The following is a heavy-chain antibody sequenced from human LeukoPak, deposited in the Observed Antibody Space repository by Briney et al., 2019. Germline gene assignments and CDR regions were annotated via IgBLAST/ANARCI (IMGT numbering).Heavy chain of an antibody. CDR2: INPSSGGT. Sequence: GASVKVSCKASGYTFTGYYMHWVRQAPGQGLEWMGWINPSSGGTYYAQKFQGRVTMTRDTSISTAYMGLSRLRSDDTAVYYCARERRRLVGFDPWGQGTLVTVSS. CDR3: ARERRRLVGFDP. J-gene: IGHJ5*02. V-gene: IGHV1-2*02. CDR1: GYTFTGYY.